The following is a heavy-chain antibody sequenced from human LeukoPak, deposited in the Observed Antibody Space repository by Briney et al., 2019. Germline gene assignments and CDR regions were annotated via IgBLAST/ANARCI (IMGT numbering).Heavy chain of an antibody. CDR1: GGSISSYY. CDR3: ARVLRFLEWPPVRFDP. D-gene: IGHD3-3*01. V-gene: IGHV4-4*07. CDR2: IYTSGST. Sequence: PSETLSLTCTVSGGSISSYYWSWIRQPAGKGLEWIGRIYTSGSTNYNPSLKSRVTMSVDTSKNQFSLKLSSVTAADTAVYYCARVLRFLEWPPVRFDPWGQGTLVTVSS. J-gene: IGHJ5*02.